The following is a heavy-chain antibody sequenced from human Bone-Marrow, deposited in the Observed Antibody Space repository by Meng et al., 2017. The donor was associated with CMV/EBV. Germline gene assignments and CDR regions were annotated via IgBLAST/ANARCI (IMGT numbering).Heavy chain of an antibody. CDR1: GYTFTGYY. CDR2: INPNSGGT. D-gene: IGHD6-19*01. Sequence: QVRLVQSGAEGKKPGASVKVSCKASGYTFTGYYMHWVRQAPGQGLEWMGWINPNSGGTNYAQKFQGRVTMTRDTSISTAYMELSRLRSDDTAVYYCARDKVASSGWYDYWGQGTLVTVSS. CDR3: ARDKVASSGWYDY. V-gene: IGHV1-2*02. J-gene: IGHJ4*02.